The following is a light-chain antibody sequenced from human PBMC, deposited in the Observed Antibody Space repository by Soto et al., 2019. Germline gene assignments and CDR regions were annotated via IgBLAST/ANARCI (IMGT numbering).Light chain of an antibody. V-gene: IGLV2-23*01. CDR2: EGS. CDR1: SSDVGSYNL. Sequence: QSALTQPASVSGSPGQSITISCTGTSSDVGSYNLVSWYQQHPGKAPKLMIYEGSKRPSGVSNRFSGSKSGNTASLTISGLXAEDEADYYCCSYASRVFGGGTKLTVL. CDR3: CSYASRV. J-gene: IGLJ2*01.